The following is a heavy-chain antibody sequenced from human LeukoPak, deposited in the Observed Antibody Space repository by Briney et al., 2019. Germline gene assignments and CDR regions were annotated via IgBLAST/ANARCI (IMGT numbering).Heavy chain of an antibody. Sequence: GGSLRLSCAASGFTFSSYSMNWVRQAPGKGLEWVSSISSSSSYIYYADSVKGRFTISRDNAKNSLYLQMNSLRAEDTAVYYCARDVTGYSYGLDYYYMDVWGKGTTVTVS. CDR3: ARDVTGYSYGLDYYYMDV. CDR2: ISSSSSYI. J-gene: IGHJ6*03. V-gene: IGHV3-21*01. CDR1: GFTFSSYS. D-gene: IGHD5-18*01.